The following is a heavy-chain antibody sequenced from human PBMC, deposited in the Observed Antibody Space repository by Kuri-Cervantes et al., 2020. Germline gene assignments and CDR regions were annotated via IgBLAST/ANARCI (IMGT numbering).Heavy chain of an antibody. CDR3: ARAHYDSTGWNYYHMDV. V-gene: IGHV3-48*01. CDR2: ISSSSSTI. Sequence: GESLRLSCAASGFTFSSCSMNWVRQAPGKGLEWVSYISSSSSTIYYADSVKGRFTISRDNAKNSLYLQMSSLKAEDTAVYFCARAHYDSTGWNYYHMDVWGSGNTVTVSS. J-gene: IGHJ6*03. D-gene: IGHD3-22*01. CDR1: GFTFSSCS.